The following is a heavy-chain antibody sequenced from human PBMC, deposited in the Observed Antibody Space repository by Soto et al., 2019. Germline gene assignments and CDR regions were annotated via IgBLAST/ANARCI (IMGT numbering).Heavy chain of an antibody. J-gene: IGHJ6*02. CDR3: ARHSGPQFYYYAVDV. V-gene: IGHV1-69*01. Sequence: QVQLVQSGAEVRKPGSSAKVSCKAPGGTLSTYAMSWVRQAPGQGLEWMGGIVPMFATPTYAQRFQGRVTITADESTNTAYMELSSLRSEDTAVYYCARHSGPQFYYYAVDVWGQGTTVTVSS. CDR1: GGTLSTYA. CDR2: IVPMFATP. D-gene: IGHD2-8*02.